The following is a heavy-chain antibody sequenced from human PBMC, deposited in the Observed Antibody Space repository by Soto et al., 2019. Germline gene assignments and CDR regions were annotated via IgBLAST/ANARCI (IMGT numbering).Heavy chain of an antibody. J-gene: IGHJ4*02. CDR3: AKEFHSWNYFDY. CDR1: GFTLIDHY. Sequence: LRLSCAGSGFTLIDHYIDWVRQAPGKGLEWVAVISYDGSNKFYADSVKGRFTISRDNFRNTLYLQMNSLRAEDTAVYYCAKEFHSWNYFDYWGQGTQVTVSS. V-gene: IGHV3-30*18. CDR2: ISYDGSNK. D-gene: IGHD1-20*01.